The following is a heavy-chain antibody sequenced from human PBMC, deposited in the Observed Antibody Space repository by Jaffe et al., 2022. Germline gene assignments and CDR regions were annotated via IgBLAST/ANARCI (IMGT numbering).Heavy chain of an antibody. V-gene: IGHV2-26*01. D-gene: IGHD1-20*01. J-gene: IGHJ6*03. CDR3: AQIYPITPRPGVSYYYMNV. CDR2: IFSNDEK. CDR1: GFSLSNARMG. Sequence: QVTLKESGPVLVKPTETLTLTCTVSGFSLSNARMGVSWIRQPPGKALEWLAHIFSNDEKSYSTSLKSRLTISKDASKSQMVLTMNNMDPVDTATYYCAQIYPITPRPGVSYYYMNVWGKGTTVTVSS.